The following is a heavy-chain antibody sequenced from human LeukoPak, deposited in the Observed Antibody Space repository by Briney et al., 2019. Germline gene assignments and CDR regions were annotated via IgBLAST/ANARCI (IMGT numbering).Heavy chain of an antibody. V-gene: IGHV4-39*01. CDR2: GYYSGST. D-gene: IGHD2-15*01. Sequence: PSETLSLTCTVSGGSISSSSYYWGWIRQPPGKGLEWIGNGYYSGSTYYKPSLKSRVTISVDTSKNQFSLKLSSVAAADTAVYYCARRVVGGSTFDVWGQGTMVTVSS. J-gene: IGHJ3*01. CDR3: ARRVVGGSTFDV. CDR1: GGSISSSSYY.